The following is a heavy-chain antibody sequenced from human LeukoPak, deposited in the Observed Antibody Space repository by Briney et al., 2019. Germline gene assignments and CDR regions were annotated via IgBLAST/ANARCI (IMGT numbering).Heavy chain of an antibody. V-gene: IGHV3-74*03. D-gene: IGHD6-19*01. CDR3: ARILDSAWGELGY. CDR2: ITWNSDTI. Sequence: GGSLRLSCAASGFTFSSYWMHWVRQAPGKGLEWVSGITWNSDTIAYADSVKGRFTISRDNSKNTLYLQMNSLRAEDTAVYYCARILDSAWGELGYWGQGTLVTVSS. J-gene: IGHJ4*02. CDR1: GFTFSSYW.